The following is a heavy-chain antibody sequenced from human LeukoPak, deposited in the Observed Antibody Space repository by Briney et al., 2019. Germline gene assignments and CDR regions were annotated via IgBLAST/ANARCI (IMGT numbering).Heavy chain of an antibody. V-gene: IGHV3-7*01. CDR3: VRDRGWLQFDY. D-gene: IGHD5-24*01. CDR2: IKEDGSDK. J-gene: IGHJ4*02. CDR1: GFTFSSYA. Sequence: GGSLRLSCAASGFTFSSYAMSWVRQVPGKGLEWVANIKEDGSDKYYVDSVKGRFTISRDNAKNSLYLQMSSLRAEDTAVYYCVRDRGWLQFDYWGQGTLVTVSS.